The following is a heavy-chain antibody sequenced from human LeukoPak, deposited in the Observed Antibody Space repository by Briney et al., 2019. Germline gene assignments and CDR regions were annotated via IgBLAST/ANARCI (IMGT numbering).Heavy chain of an antibody. V-gene: IGHV1-69*04. CDR3: ARALLGYYDSSGYYPYY. Sequence: ASVKVSCKASGGTFSSYAISWVRQAPGQGLEWMGRIIPILGIANYAQKFQGRVTITADKSTSTAYMELSRLRSEDTAVYYCARALLGYYDSSGYYPYYWGQGTLVTVSS. CDR1: GGTFSSYA. J-gene: IGHJ4*02. D-gene: IGHD3-22*01. CDR2: IIPILGIA.